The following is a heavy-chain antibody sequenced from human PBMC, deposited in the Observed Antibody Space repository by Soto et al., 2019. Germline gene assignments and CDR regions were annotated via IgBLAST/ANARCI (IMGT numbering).Heavy chain of an antibody. Sequence: SVKVSCKASGDTDTNYVISWVRQAPGQGLEWMGGSFPKFGTTYSAQKLQDRLTITADESTSTVYMQLSSLRLDDTAVYYCEAEMTFGKLSVVWGQGTTVTVSS. CDR1: GDTDTNYV. V-gene: IGHV1-69*13. CDR3: EAEMTFGKLSVV. CDR2: SFPKFGTT. J-gene: IGHJ6*02. D-gene: IGHD3-16*02.